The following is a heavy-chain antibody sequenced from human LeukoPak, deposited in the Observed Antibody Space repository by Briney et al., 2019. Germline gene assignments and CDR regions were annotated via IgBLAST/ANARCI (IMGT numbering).Heavy chain of an antibody. V-gene: IGHV3-23*01. CDR3: ARGADSGYSSDN. Sequence: GGSLRLSCAASGFTFSSYSMSWVRQAPGKGLEWVSAISGSGGSTYYADSVKGRFTISRDNSKNTLYVQMNSLRAEDTAVYYCARGADSGYSSDNWGQGTLVSVSS. D-gene: IGHD3-9*01. J-gene: IGHJ4*02. CDR2: ISGSGGST. CDR1: GFTFSSYS.